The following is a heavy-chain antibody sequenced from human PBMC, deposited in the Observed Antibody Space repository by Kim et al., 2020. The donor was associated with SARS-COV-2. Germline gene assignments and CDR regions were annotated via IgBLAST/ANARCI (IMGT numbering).Heavy chain of an antibody. CDR2: IKSKTDGGTT. CDR3: TTSPLGVATINYYYYGMDV. D-gene: IGHD5-12*01. J-gene: IGHJ6*02. V-gene: IGHV3-15*01. Sequence: GGSLRLSCAASGFTFSNAWMSWVRQATGKGLEWVGRIKSKTDGGTTDYAEPVKGRFTISRDDSKNTLYLQMNNLKTEDTAVYYCTTSPLGVATINYYYYGMDVWGQGTTVTVSS. CDR1: GFTFSNAW.